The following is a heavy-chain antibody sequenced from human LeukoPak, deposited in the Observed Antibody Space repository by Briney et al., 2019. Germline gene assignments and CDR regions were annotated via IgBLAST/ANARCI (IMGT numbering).Heavy chain of an antibody. CDR1: GLTFSSHQ. V-gene: IGHV3-7*03. CDR3: ARIRGTYGYSLDY. CDR2: IKQDGSEK. D-gene: IGHD5-18*01. Sequence: PGGSLRLSCAASGLTFSSHQMSWDRQAPGKGLEWVASIKQDGSEKYYVDSLKGRFTISRDNAKNSLYLQMNSLRAEDTAVYYCARIRGTYGYSLDYWGQGTLVTVSS. J-gene: IGHJ4*02.